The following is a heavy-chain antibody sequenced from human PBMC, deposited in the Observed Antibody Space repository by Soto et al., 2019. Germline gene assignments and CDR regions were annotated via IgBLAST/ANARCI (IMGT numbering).Heavy chain of an antibody. Sequence: GGSLRLSCTASGFTLQNYAMAWVRQAPGKGLEWVSTLIGGHYGTAYSYSVKGRFTVSRGNSKNCLYLQMNSLGVEDTAMYFCAKGKSTGDIDWFDPWGQGSLVTVSS. J-gene: IGHJ5*02. V-gene: IGHV3-23*01. CDR1: GFTLQNYA. CDR2: LIGGHYGT. D-gene: IGHD3-10*01. CDR3: AKGKSTGDIDWFDP.